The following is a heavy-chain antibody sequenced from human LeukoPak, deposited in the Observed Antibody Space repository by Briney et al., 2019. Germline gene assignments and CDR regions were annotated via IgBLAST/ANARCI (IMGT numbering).Heavy chain of an antibody. D-gene: IGHD5-12*01. Sequence: PSETLSLTCTVYGDSISSSSYYWDWIRQPPGKGLEWIASIYYSGITYYNPSLESRVTISVDTSKNQFSLKLNFVTAADTAVFYCARQWGYSGHYGFDSWGQGTLFTVSS. J-gene: IGHJ4*02. CDR1: GDSISSSSYY. V-gene: IGHV4-39*01. CDR3: ARQWGYSGHYGFDS. CDR2: IYYSGIT.